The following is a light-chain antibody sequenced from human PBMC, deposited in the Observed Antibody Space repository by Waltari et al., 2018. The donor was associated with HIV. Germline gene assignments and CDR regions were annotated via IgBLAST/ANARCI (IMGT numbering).Light chain of an antibody. V-gene: IGLV2-14*03. CDR1: TRDVGGYDY. CDR2: DFN. Sequence: QSALTQPASVSGAPGQSITISCTGTTRDVGGYDYVSWYQQHPGKAPKLIIYDFNHRPSGVSNRFSGSKSGNTASLTISGLQAEDEADYYCSSYTLTSTYVFGTGTKVTVL. J-gene: IGLJ1*01. CDR3: SSYTLTSTYV.